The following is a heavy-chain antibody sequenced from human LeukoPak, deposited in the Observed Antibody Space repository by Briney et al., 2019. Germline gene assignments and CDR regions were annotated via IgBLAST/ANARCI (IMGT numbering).Heavy chain of an antibody. Sequence: GGSLRLSCAASGFTFSSYGMHWVRQAPGKGLEWVSAISGSGGSTYYADSVKGRFTISRDNSKNTLYLQMNSLRAEDTAVYYCAKDGRRSIQLWPYYYYYYVDVWGKGTTVTVSS. J-gene: IGHJ6*03. CDR2: ISGSGGST. CDR1: GFTFSSYG. D-gene: IGHD5-18*01. CDR3: AKDGRRSIQLWPYYYYYYVDV. V-gene: IGHV3-23*01.